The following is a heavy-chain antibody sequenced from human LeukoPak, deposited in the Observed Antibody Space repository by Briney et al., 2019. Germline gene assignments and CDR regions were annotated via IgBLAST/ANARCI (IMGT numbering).Heavy chain of an antibody. D-gene: IGHD3-10*01. CDR2: IYYSGSA. J-gene: IGHJ4*02. Sequence: SETLSLTCTVSGGSISTYYWSWIRQPPGKGLDWIGYIYYSGSAKYNPSLKSRVTLSVDTAKNQFSLKLSSVTAADTAVYYCARSYGSGNYFDYWGQGTLVTVSS. CDR3: ARSYGSGNYFDY. CDR1: GGSISTYY. V-gene: IGHV4-59*01.